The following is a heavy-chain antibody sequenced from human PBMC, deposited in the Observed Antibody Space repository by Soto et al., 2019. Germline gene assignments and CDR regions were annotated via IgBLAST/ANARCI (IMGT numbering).Heavy chain of an antibody. Sequence: QVQLQESGPGLVKPSQTLSLTCTVSGGSISSGGYYWSWIRQHPGKGLEWIEYIYYSGSTYYNPSLKSRVTISVDTSKNQFSLKLSSVTAADTAVYYCARGGRYDSDAFDIWGQGTMVTVSS. D-gene: IGHD3-16*01. CDR3: ARGGRYDSDAFDI. CDR2: IYYSGST. CDR1: GGSISSGGYY. V-gene: IGHV4-31*03. J-gene: IGHJ3*02.